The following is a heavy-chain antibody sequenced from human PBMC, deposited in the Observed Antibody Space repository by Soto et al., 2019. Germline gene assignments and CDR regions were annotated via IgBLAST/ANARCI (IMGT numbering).Heavy chain of an antibody. CDR3: ARGASIVGDGYTDYYYGMDV. CDR2: IGTAGDT. D-gene: IGHD3-3*02. J-gene: IGHJ6*02. V-gene: IGHV3-13*01. Sequence: EVQLVESGGGLVQPGGSPRLSCAASGFTFSSYDMHWVRQATGKGLEWVSAIGTAGDTYYPGSVKGRFTISRENAKNSLYLQMNSLRAGDTAVYYCARGASIVGDGYTDYYYGMDVWGQGTTVTVSS. CDR1: GFTFSSYD.